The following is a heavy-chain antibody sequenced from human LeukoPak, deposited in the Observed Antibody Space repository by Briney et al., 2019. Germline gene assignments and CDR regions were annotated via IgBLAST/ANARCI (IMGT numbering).Heavy chain of an antibody. CDR3: AREGIAAAAAHFDY. CDR1: GFTFSSYA. D-gene: IGHD6-13*01. V-gene: IGHV3-30-3*01. J-gene: IGHJ4*02. Sequence: GGSLRLSCAASGFTFSSYAMHLVRQAPGKGLEWVAVISYEGSNKYYADSVKGRFTISRDNSKNTLYLQMNSLRAEDTAVYYCAREGIAAAAAHFDYWGQGTLVTVAT. CDR2: ISYEGSNK.